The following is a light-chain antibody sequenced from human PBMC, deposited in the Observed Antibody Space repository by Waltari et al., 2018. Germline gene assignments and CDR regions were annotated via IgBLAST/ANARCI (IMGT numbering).Light chain of an antibody. CDR3: SSHTSTVPHV. V-gene: IGLV2-14*01. CDR2: EVS. CDR1: SNDVGGYGY. Sequence: QSALTQPASVSGSPGQSITISCTGTSNDVGGYGYVSWYQQYPGRAPKLIIYEVSYRPSGISTRFSGSKSGNTASLTISGLQADDEADYCCSSHTSTVPHVFGTGTRVTV. J-gene: IGLJ1*01.